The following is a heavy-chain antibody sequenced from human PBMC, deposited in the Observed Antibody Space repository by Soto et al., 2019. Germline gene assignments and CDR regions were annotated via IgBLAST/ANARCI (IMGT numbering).Heavy chain of an antibody. J-gene: IGHJ4*02. Sequence: QVQLQESGPGLVRPSETLSLTCSVSGVSTSSGDYFWSWIRQPPGKGLEGIGYIYFDGSTYFNPSLTSRVAMSLDTSRNRFSLRLASVPAADTAIYYCVRVGAPMYQPRYFDSWGKGTLVTVSS. CDR1: GVSTSSGDYF. CDR2: IYFDGST. CDR3: VRVGAPMYQPRYFDS. D-gene: IGHD2-2*01. V-gene: IGHV4-30-4*01.